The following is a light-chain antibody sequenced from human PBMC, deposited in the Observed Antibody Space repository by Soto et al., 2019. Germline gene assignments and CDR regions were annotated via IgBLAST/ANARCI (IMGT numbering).Light chain of an antibody. V-gene: IGLV2-14*01. CDR2: KLS. CDR3: TSYTSSNPPPVI. Sequence: SALTQPASVSGSPGQSITISCTGTSRDVGGYNYVSWYQHPPAKAPTLLIHKLSNRPSGVSNRFSRSKSGNTASLTISGLQAEDEADYYCTSYTSSNPPPVIFGGGTKLTVL. J-gene: IGLJ2*01. CDR1: SRDVGGYNY.